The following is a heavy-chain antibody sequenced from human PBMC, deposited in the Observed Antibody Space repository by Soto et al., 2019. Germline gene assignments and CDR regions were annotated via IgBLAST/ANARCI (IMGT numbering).Heavy chain of an antibody. J-gene: IGHJ4*02. Sequence: SETLSLTCTVSGGSIRGYYWSWIRQPPGKGLEWIGYIFYSGNTNYNPSLKSRVTISIDTSKNQFSLKLSSVTAADTAVYYCARSPSGDLLAAYWGQGTAVTVS. V-gene: IGHV4-59*01. CDR3: ARSPSGDLLAAY. CDR1: GGSIRGYY. D-gene: IGHD1-26*01. CDR2: IFYSGNT.